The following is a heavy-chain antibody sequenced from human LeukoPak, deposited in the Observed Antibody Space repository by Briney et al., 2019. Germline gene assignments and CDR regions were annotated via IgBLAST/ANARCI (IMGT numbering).Heavy chain of an antibody. CDR2: NNTYNGNT. D-gene: IGHD2-2*01. CDR1: GYTFTSSG. Sequence: ASVKVSCKASGYTFTSSGISWVRQAPGQGLEWMGWNNTYNGNTKYAQKLQGRVTMTTDTPTSTAYMELRSLRSDDTAVFYCARGTRPGPLLHLAYWGQGTRVTVSS. V-gene: IGHV1-18*01. J-gene: IGHJ4*02. CDR3: ARGTRPGPLLHLAY.